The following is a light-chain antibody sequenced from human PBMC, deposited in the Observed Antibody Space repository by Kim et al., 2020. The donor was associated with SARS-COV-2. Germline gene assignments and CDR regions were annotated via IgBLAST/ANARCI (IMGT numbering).Light chain of an antibody. Sequence: LGQTVRITCQGDTLRSSFASWYQQRPGQAPILVMYDKSNRPSGIPGRFSATSSGNTASLIITGAQAEDEADYYCNSRDSSGDHWVFGGGTQLTVL. V-gene: IGLV3-19*01. J-gene: IGLJ2*01. CDR1: TLRSSF. CDR3: NSRDSSGDHWV. CDR2: DKS.